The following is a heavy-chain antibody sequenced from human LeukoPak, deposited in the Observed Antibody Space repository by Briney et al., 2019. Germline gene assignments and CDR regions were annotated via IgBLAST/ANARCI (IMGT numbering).Heavy chain of an antibody. V-gene: IGHV1-2*02. D-gene: IGHD2-2*01. Sequence: ASVKVSCKASGYTFTGYYMHWVRQAPGQGLEWMGWINPNRGGTNYAQKFEGSVTMPRDTSISTAYMELSRLRSDDTAVYYGARGVVPAARGFTAIDYWGQGNLVTVSS. CDR3: ARGVVPAARGFTAIDY. CDR2: INPNRGGT. CDR1: GYTFTGYY. J-gene: IGHJ4*02.